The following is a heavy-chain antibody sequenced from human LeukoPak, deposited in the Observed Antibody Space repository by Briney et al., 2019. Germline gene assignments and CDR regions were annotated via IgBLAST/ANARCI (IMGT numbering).Heavy chain of an antibody. Sequence: SETLSLTCTVSGGSINSYYWSWIRQPAGKGLEWIGRIYSSGSTGYNPSLKSRVTMSLDTSKNQFSLNLSSVTAADTAVYYCARVDIRTAFFDYWGQGTLSPSPQ. CDR2: IYSSGST. CDR1: GGSINSYY. J-gene: IGHJ4*02. D-gene: IGHD5-12*01. V-gene: IGHV4-4*07. CDR3: ARVDIRTAFFDY.